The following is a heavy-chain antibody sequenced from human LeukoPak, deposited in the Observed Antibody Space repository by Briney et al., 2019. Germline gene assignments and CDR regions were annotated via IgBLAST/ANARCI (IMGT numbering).Heavy chain of an antibody. CDR1: GYTFTSYY. Sequence: GASVKVSCKASGYTFTSYYMHWVRQAPGQGLEWMGIINPSGGSTSYAQKFQGRVTMTRDTSTSTVYMELSSLRSEDTAVYYCASAEASWGAFDIWGQGTMVTVST. D-gene: IGHD2-2*01. V-gene: IGHV1-46*01. CDR3: ASAEASWGAFDI. J-gene: IGHJ3*02. CDR2: INPSGGST.